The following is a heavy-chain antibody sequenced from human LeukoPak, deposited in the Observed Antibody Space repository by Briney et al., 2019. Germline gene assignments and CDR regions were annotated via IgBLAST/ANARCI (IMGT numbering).Heavy chain of an antibody. D-gene: IGHD3-16*01. CDR2: IHHSGST. Sequence: SETLSLTCTVSGYSTNSAYYWGWIRQPPGKGLEWIGSIHHSGSTYYNPSLKSRFTISVDTSKNQFSLKLISVTAADTAVYYCARGETDYPTFYYYHMDVWGPGTTVTVSS. V-gene: IGHV4-38-2*02. J-gene: IGHJ6*03. CDR1: GYSTNSAYY. CDR3: ARGETDYPTFYYYHMDV.